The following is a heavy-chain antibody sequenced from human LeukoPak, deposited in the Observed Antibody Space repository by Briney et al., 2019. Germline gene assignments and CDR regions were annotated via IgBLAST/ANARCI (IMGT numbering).Heavy chain of an antibody. CDR1: GGSISNSSFY. D-gene: IGHD1-26*01. CDR2: IYYGGNT. Sequence: PSETLSLTCSVSGGSISNSSFYWGWVRQPPGKGLEWIGSIYYGGNTYYKPSLKSRVTISVDTSKNQFSLKLNSVTAADTAVFFXATDPTXXNSGFPFDYWGQGTLVTVSS. V-gene: IGHV4-39*01. CDR3: ATDPTXXNSGFPFDY. J-gene: IGHJ4*02.